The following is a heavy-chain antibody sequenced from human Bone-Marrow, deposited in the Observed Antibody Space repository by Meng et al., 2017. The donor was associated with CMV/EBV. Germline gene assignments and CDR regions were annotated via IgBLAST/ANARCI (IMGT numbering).Heavy chain of an antibody. V-gene: IGHV1-2*02. CDR2: INPNSGGT. Sequence: ASVKVSCKASGYPFTGYYMHWVRQAPGQGLEWMGWINPNSGGTNYAQKFQGRVTMTRDTSISTAYMELSRLRSDDTAVYYCARVTRRGDDNLAYWGQGTLVTVPS. CDR3: ARVTRRGDDNLAY. CDR1: GYPFTGYY. J-gene: IGHJ4*02. D-gene: IGHD1-14*01.